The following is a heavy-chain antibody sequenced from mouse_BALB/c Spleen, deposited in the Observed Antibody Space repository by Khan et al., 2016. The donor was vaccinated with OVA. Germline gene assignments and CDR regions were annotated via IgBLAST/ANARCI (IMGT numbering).Heavy chain of an antibody. D-gene: IGHD1-3*01. CDR2: IWAGGSP. J-gene: IGHJ2*01. CDR3: ARLEDI. V-gene: IGHV2-9*02. CDR1: GFSLTSYG. Sequence: QVQLKESGPGLVAPSQSLSITCTVSGFSLTSYGVHWVRQPPGKGLEWLGVIWAGGSPNYNSALMSSLSISKDNSKSQVFLKMNSRQTDDTAMYYCARLEDIWGQGTTRTVSS.